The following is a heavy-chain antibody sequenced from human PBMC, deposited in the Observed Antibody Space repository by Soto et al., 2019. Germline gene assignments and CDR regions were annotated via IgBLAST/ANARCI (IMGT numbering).Heavy chain of an antibody. CDR2: INTYDGNT. V-gene: IGHV1-18*01. CDR1: GYTFTSYG. Sequence: QVQLVQSGAEVKKPGASVKVSCKASGYTFTSYGINRVRQAPGQGLAWMGWINTYDGNTNHAQKFQGRATMTTDTSTSTAYMELRSLSSDDTAVYYCAASQQCDCWGQGTLVTVSS. J-gene: IGHJ4*02. CDR3: AASQQCDC. D-gene: IGHD6-13*01.